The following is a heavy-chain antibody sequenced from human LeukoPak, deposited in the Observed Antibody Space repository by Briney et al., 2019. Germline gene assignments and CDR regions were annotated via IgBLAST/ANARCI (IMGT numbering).Heavy chain of an antibody. Sequence: GGSLKISCKGSGYSFTSYWIGWVRPMPGEGLEWMGIIYPGDSDTRYSPSFQGQVTISADKSISTAYLQWSSLKASDTAMYYCARLGYNWNDAEYYFDYWGQGTLVTVSS. CDR3: ARLGYNWNDAEYYFDY. J-gene: IGHJ4*02. CDR2: IYPGDSDT. CDR1: GYSFTSYW. D-gene: IGHD1-1*01. V-gene: IGHV5-51*01.